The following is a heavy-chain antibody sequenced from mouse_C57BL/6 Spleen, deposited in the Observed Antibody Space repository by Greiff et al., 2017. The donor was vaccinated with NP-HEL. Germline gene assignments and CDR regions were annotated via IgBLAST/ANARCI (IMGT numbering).Heavy chain of an antibody. CDR2: IDPNSGGT. CDR3: ARGSAYDGYSLYYAMDY. D-gene: IGHD2-3*01. CDR1: GYTFTSYW. Sequence: QVQLKQPGAELVKPGASVKLSCKASGYTFTSYWMHWVKQRPGRGLEWIGRIDPNSGGTKYNEKFKSKATLTVDKPSSPAYMQLSSLTSEDSAVYYCARGSAYDGYSLYYAMDYWGQGTSVTVSS. V-gene: IGHV1-72*01. J-gene: IGHJ4*01.